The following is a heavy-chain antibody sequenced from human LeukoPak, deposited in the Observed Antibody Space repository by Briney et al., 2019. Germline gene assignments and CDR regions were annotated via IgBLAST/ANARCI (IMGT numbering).Heavy chain of an antibody. V-gene: IGHV3-23*01. D-gene: IGHD1-26*01. CDR1: GFTFTSYS. CDR2: ISGGGGST. CDR3: AKGGKWDVTPFDY. Sequence: GGFLRLSCAASGFTFTSYSMNWVRQAPGKGLEWVSTISGGGGSTYYADSVKGRFTISRDNSKNTLYLQVNSLRAEDTAVYYCAKGGKWDVTPFDYWGQGTLVTVSS. J-gene: IGHJ4*02.